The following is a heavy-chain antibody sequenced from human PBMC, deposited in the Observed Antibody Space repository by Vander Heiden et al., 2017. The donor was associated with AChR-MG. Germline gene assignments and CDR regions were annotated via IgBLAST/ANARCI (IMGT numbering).Heavy chain of an antibody. CDR1: GFTFSSYG. V-gene: IGHV3-30*18. J-gene: IGHJ6*03. D-gene: IGHD4-17*01. CDR3: ANTATVTSYYYYMDV. CDR2: ISYDGSNK. Sequence: QVQLVESGGGVVQPGRSLRLSCAASGFTFSSYGMHWVRQAPGKGLEWVAVISYDGSNKYYADSVKGRFTISRDNSKNTLYLQMNSLRAEDTAVYYCANTATVTSYYYYMDVWGKGTTVTVSS.